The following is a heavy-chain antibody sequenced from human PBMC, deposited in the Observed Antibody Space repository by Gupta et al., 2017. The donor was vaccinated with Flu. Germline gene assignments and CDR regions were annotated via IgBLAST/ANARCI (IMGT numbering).Heavy chain of an antibody. J-gene: IGHJ4*02. Sequence: YDVSWVRRAPGKGLEWVGFIRSKNYGETTEYGASGKGRFSISRDDSRSIVYLQMNSLKNEDTAVYYCTRDDENDDHVDLDYWGQGTLVTVSS. D-gene: IGHD1-1*01. CDR3: TRDDENDDHVDLDY. V-gene: IGHV3-49*04. CDR1: YD. CDR2: IRSKNYGETT.